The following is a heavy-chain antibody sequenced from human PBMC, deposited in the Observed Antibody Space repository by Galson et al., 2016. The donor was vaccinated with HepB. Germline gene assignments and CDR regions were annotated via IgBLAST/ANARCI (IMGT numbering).Heavy chain of an antibody. J-gene: IGHJ3*02. D-gene: IGHD4-11*01. V-gene: IGHV4-59*01. CDR3: ARESWDESNFDGSDI. Sequence: TLSLTCSVSGVSISNYQWNWIRQPPGKGLECIGCFYKSGSINYNPSLRGRVTLSLDTSKNQFSLHLNSVTAADTAVYYCARESWDESNFDGSDIWGQGTMVTVSS. CDR1: GVSISNYQ. CDR2: FYKSGSI.